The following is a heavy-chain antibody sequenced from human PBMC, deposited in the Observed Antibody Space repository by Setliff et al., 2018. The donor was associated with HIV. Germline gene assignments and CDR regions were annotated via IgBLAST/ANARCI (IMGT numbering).Heavy chain of an antibody. J-gene: IGHJ6*02. CDR3: ARLGGICSGGSCTALAYTMDV. Sequence: GESLKISCKVSGYTFTSYWIAWVRQMPGKGLEWMGIIYPGDSDTRYSPSFQGQVTISADKSITTAYLQWSSLGASDTAMYYCARLGGICSGGSCTALAYTMDVWGQGTTVTVSS. CDR2: IYPGDSDT. CDR1: GYTFTSYW. D-gene: IGHD2-15*01. V-gene: IGHV5-51*01.